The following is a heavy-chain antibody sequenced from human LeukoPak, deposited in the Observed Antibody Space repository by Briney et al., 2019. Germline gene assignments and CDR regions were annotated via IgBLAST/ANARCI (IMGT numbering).Heavy chain of an antibody. D-gene: IGHD1-7*01. J-gene: IGHJ5*02. CDR2: INHSGST. CDR3: ARELELRRWFDP. V-gene: IGHV4-34*01. Sequence: PSETLSLTCAVYGGSFSGYYWSWIRQPPGKGLEWIGEINHSGSTNYNPSLKSRVTRSVDTSKNQFSLKLSSVTAADTAVYYCARELELRRWFDPWGQGTLVTVSS. CDR1: GGSFSGYY.